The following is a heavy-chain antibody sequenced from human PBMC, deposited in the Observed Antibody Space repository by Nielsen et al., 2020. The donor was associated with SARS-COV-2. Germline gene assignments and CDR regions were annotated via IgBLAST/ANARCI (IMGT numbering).Heavy chain of an antibody. CDR2: INHSGDT. J-gene: IGHJ4*02. CDR3: AGGFYDSRGYNLVY. Sequence: GSLRLSCAVSGGSFTAYYWSWIRQPPGKGLEWIGEINHSGDTNNNPPLRSRVTVSRDTSKNQFSLKLSSVTAADTAVYYCAGGFYDSRGYNLVYWGQGTLVTVSS. V-gene: IGHV4-34*01. CDR1: GGSFTAYY. D-gene: IGHD3-22*01.